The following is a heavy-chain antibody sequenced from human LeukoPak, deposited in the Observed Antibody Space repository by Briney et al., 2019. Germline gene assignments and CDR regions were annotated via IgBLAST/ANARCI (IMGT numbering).Heavy chain of an antibody. V-gene: IGHV4-4*07. D-gene: IGHD6-19*01. Sequence: PSETLSLTCTVSGGSISSYYWSWIRQPAGKGLEWIGRIYTSGSTNYNPSLKSRVTMSVDTSKNQFSLKLSSVTAADTAVYYCARDLGALAVAGSDALDIWGQGTMVTVSS. J-gene: IGHJ3*02. CDR1: GGSISSYY. CDR2: IYTSGST. CDR3: ARDLGALAVAGSDALDI.